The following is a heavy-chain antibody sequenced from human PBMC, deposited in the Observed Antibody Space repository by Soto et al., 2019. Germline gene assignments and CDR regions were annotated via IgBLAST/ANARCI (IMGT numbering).Heavy chain of an antibody. D-gene: IGHD2-2*01. CDR3: TRHSRYCSSTSCYATILSHYYYMDV. V-gene: IGHV3-73*01. CDR2: IRSKANSYAT. CDR1: GVTFSGSA. J-gene: IGHJ6*03. Sequence: GGARRLSCAASGVTFSGSAMHWGRQASGKGLEWGGRIRSKANSYATAYAASVKGRFTISRDDSKNTAYLQMNSLKTEDTAVYYCTRHSRYCSSTSCYATILSHYYYMDVRGKGTTDTGSS.